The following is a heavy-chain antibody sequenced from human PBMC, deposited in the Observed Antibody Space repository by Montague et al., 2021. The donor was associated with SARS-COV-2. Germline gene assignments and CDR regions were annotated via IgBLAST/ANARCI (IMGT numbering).Heavy chain of an antibody. V-gene: IGHV4-4*07. CDR2: IYIRETA. CDR1: GGSISSYY. Sequence: SWTLSLTCTVPGGSISSYYWSWIRQPAGKGLEWIGRIYIRETATXNPSLTSRVIMSADTSKNQISLKLSSVTAADTAVYYCARGRRIAAGGTSYYGLDVWGQGTTVTVSS. J-gene: IGHJ6*02. D-gene: IGHD6-13*01. CDR3: ARGRRIAAGGTSYYGLDV.